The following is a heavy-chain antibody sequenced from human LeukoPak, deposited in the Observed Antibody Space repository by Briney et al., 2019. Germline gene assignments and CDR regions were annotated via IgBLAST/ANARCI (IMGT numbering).Heavy chain of an antibody. CDR3: ARHGGVGGGNY. D-gene: IGHD3-3*01. J-gene: IGHJ4*02. CDR2: IYPDDSDT. Sequence: GESLKISCQGSGYSFINYWIGWVRQMPGKGLEWMGIIYPDDSDTRYSPSFQGQVTISADKSTNTAYLQWGSLKASDTAMYYCARHGGVGGGNYWGQGTLVTVSS. CDR1: GYSFINYW. V-gene: IGHV5-51*01.